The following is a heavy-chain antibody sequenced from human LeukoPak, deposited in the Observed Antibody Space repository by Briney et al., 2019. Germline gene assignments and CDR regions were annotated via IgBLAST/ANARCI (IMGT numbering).Heavy chain of an antibody. CDR1: GGSFSGYY. V-gene: IGHV4-34*01. D-gene: IGHD6-6*01. CDR3: ARAKRVAARPGYYYYMDV. J-gene: IGHJ6*03. Sequence: SETLSLTCAVYGGSFSGYYWSWIRQPPGKGLEWIGEINHSGSTNYNPSLKSRVTISVDTSKNQFSLKLSSVTAADTAAYYCARAKRVAARPGYYYYMDVWGKGTTVTVSS. CDR2: INHSGST.